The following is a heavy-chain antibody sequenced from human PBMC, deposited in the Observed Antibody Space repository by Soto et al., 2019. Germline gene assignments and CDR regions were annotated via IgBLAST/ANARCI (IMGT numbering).Heavy chain of an antibody. J-gene: IGHJ3*02. Sequence: GGSLRLSCAVSGFTFDDNAMHWVRQAPEKGLEWVSGINWKSDIGYADSVKGRFTISRDNAENSLYLQMNSLRAEDTALYYCARAYSDAFDIWGQGTMVTVSS. D-gene: IGHD2-15*01. V-gene: IGHV3-9*01. CDR1: GFTFDDNA. CDR3: ARAYSDAFDI. CDR2: INWKSDI.